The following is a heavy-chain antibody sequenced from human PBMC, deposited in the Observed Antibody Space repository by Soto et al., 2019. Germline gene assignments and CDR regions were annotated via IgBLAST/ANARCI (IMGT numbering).Heavy chain of an antibody. CDR2: IYYSGST. Sequence: PSETLSLTCTVSGGPISSGGYYWSWIRQHPGKGLEWIGYIYYSGSTYYNPSLKSRVTISVDTSKNQFSLKLSSVTVADTAVYYCARGIAAAGPYYMDVWGKGTTVTVSS. J-gene: IGHJ6*03. CDR1: GGPISSGGYY. D-gene: IGHD6-13*01. V-gene: IGHV4-31*02. CDR3: ARGIAAAGPYYMDV.